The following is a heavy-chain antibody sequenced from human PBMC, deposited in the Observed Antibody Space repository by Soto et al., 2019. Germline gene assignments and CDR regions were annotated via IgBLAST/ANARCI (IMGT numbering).Heavy chain of an antibody. CDR3: ARNLPVAREDYYGMDV. J-gene: IGHJ6*02. V-gene: IGHV5-51*01. Sequence: GESLKISCKGSGYSFTSYWIGWVRQMPGKGLEWMGIIYPGDSDTRYSPSFQGQVTISADKSISTAYLQWSSLKASDTAMYYCARNLPVAREDYYGMDVWGQGTTVTVSS. D-gene: IGHD1-26*01. CDR1: GYSFTSYW. CDR2: IYPGDSDT.